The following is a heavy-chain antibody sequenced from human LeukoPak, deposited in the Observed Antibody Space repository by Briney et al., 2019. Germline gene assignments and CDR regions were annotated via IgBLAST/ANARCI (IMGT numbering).Heavy chain of an antibody. D-gene: IGHD3-3*01. J-gene: IGHJ6*02. CDR2: IYYSGST. V-gene: IGHV4-59*01. CDR1: GGSISSYY. Sequence: SETLSLTCTVSGGSISSYYWSWIRPPPGKGLEWIGYIYYSGSTNYNPSLKSRVTISVDTSKNQFSLKLSSVTAADTAVYYCARYNDFWSGYYTGDDYYYGMDVWGQGTTVTVSS. CDR3: ARYNDFWSGYYTGDDYYYGMDV.